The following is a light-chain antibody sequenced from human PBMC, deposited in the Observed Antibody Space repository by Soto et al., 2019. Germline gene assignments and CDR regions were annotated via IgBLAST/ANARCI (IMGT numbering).Light chain of an antibody. CDR2: DNN. Sequence: QSVLTQPPSVSAAPGQKVTISCSGSGSNIESFYVSWYQQLPGTAPKLLIYDNNKRPSGIPDRFSGSKSGTSATLDITGLQTGDEADYYCGTYDSSLRDGVFGTGTKLTVL. V-gene: IGLV1-51*01. CDR1: GSNIESFY. J-gene: IGLJ1*01. CDR3: GTYDSSLRDGV.